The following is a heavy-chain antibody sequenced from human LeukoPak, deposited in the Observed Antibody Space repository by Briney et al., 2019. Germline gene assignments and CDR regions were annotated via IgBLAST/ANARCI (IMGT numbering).Heavy chain of an antibody. J-gene: IGHJ5*02. CDR1: GYTFTSYY. CDR3: AKEISFGMDWFDP. Sequence: GASVKVSCKASGYTFTSYYMHWVRQAPGQGLEWMGLINPTGGSTGYAQKFQGRVTMTRDMSTSTDYMELSSLRSEDTAVYYCAKEISFGMDWFDPWGQGTLVTVSS. V-gene: IGHV1-46*01. CDR2: INPTGGST. D-gene: IGHD3-3*02.